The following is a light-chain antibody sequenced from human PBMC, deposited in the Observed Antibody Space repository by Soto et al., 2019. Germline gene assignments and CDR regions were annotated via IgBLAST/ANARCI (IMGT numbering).Light chain of an antibody. V-gene: IGLV2-14*01. CDR2: EVS. Sequence: ALTQPASVSGSPGQSITISCTGTSSDVGGYNYVSWYQQHPGKAPKLMIYEVSNRPSGVSNRFSGSKSGNTASLTISGLQAEDEADYYCSSYTSSSTPPFGTGTKV. CDR1: SSDVGGYNY. CDR3: SSYTSSSTPP. J-gene: IGLJ1*01.